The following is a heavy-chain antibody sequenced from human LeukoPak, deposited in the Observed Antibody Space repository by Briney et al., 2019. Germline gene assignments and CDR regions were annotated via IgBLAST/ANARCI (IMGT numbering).Heavy chain of an antibody. V-gene: IGHV1-18*01. CDR1: GYTFTSYG. CDR2: ISAYNGNT. CDR3: ARDRYYYDSSGYRRMDV. J-gene: IGHJ6*04. Sequence: ASVKVSCKASGYTFTSYGISWVRQAPGQGLEWMGWISAYNGNTNYAQKLQDRVTMTTDTSMSTAYMELRSLRSDDTAVYYCARDRYYYDSSGYRRMDVWGKGTTVTISS. D-gene: IGHD3-22*01.